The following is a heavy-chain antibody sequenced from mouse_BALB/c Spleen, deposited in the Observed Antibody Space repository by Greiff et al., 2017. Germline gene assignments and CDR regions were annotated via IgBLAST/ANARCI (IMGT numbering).Heavy chain of an antibody. CDR1: GYTFTDYA. J-gene: IGHJ4*01. CDR3: ARRGNYDAMDY. CDR2: ISTYYGDA. D-gene: IGHD2-1*01. Sequence: VMLVESGAELVRPGVSVKISCKGSGYTFTDYAMHWVKQSHAKSLEWIGVISTYYGDASYNQKFKGKATMTVDKSSSTAYMELARLTSEDSAIYYCARRGNYDAMDYWGQGTSVTVSS. V-gene: IGHV1S137*01.